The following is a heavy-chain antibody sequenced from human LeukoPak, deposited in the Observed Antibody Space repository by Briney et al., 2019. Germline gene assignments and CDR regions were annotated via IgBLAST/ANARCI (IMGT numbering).Heavy chain of an antibody. Sequence: KPGGSLRLSCAASGFTFSDYYMSWIRQAPGKGLEWVSYISSSGSTIYYADSVKGRFTISRDNAKNSLYLQMNSLRAEDTAVYYCASPVPSGGSLRRGLKNNYWGQGTLVTVSS. CDR3: ASPVPSGGSLRRGLKNNY. V-gene: IGHV3-11*01. J-gene: IGHJ4*02. D-gene: IGHD2-15*01. CDR1: GFTFSDYY. CDR2: ISSSGSTI.